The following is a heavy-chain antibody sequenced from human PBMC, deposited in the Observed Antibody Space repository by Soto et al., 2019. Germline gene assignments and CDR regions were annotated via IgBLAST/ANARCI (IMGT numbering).Heavy chain of an antibody. Sequence: SVKVSCKASGFTFTRSAMQWVRQARGQRLEWIGWIVVGSGNTNYAQKFQERVTITRDMSTSTAYMELSSLRSEDTAVYYCAAVPYYDFWSGYPVDAFDIWGQGTMVT. J-gene: IGHJ3*02. CDR2: IVVGSGNT. CDR3: AAVPYYDFWSGYPVDAFDI. D-gene: IGHD3-3*01. CDR1: GFTFTRSA. V-gene: IGHV1-58*02.